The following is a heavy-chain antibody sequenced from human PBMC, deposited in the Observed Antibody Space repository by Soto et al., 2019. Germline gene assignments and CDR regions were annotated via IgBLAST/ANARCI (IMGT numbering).Heavy chain of an antibody. V-gene: IGHV4-61*01. CDR3: ARGGTWFGPIYGMDV. CDR1: GGSVSSGSYY. J-gene: IGHJ6*02. D-gene: IGHD3-10*01. CDR2: IYYSGST. Sequence: PSETLSLTCTVSGGSVSSGSYYWSWIRQPPGKGLEWIGYIYYSGSTNYNPSLKSRVTISVDTSKNQFSLKLSSVTAADTAVYYCARGGTWFGPIYGMDVWGQGTTVTVSS.